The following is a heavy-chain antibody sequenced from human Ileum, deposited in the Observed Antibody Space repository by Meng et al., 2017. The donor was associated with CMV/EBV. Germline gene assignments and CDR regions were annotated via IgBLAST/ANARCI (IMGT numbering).Heavy chain of an antibody. V-gene: IGHV3-74*02. CDR2: INTNADTI. D-gene: IGHD1-26*01. Sequence: VRGGGGGVGLVPPGCTLTLSCAAYRVTFSDYWMHWVRQAPGQGPLWVSRINTNADTIDYADSVKGRFTISRDNAKNTLYLQMNSLRAEDTAVYYCTRAGSYRHDYWGQGTLVTVSS. CDR1: RVTFSDYW. J-gene: IGHJ4*02. CDR3: TRAGSYRHDY.